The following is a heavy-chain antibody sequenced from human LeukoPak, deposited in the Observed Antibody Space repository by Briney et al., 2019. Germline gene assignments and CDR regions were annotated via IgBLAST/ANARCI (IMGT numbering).Heavy chain of an antibody. Sequence: SETLSLTCSVSGGSISSYYWSWIRQPPGKGLEWIGYIYYSGSTNYNPSLKSRVTISVDTSKNQFSLKLSSVTAADTAVYYCARDVGRYCTNGVCYALFYYYYYYMDVWGKGTTVTVSS. D-gene: IGHD2-8*01. CDR1: GGSISSYY. CDR2: IYYSGST. J-gene: IGHJ6*03. CDR3: ARDVGRYCTNGVCYALFYYYYYYMDV. V-gene: IGHV4-59*12.